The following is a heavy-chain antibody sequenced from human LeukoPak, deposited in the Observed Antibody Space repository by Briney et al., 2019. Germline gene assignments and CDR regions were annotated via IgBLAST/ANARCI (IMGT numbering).Heavy chain of an antibody. V-gene: IGHV3-21*01. CDR2: ISSSIYI. Sequence: GGSLRLSCAASGFTLSSYSMNWVRQAPGKGLEWVSSISSSIYIYYADSVKGRFTISRDNAKNSLYLQMNSLRAEDTAVYYCAELGITMIGGVWGKGTTVTISS. CDR1: GFTLSSYS. CDR3: AELGITMIGGV. J-gene: IGHJ6*04. D-gene: IGHD3-10*02.